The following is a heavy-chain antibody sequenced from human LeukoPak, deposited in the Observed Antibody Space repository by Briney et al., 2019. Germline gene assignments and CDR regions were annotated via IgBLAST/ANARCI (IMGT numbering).Heavy chain of an antibody. Sequence: GGSLRLSCAASGFTFSTYAMSWVRQAPGKGLEWVSSISSGSSYIYYADSVKGRFTISRDNAKNSLYLQMNSLRAEDTAVYYCARESGYYYTFDYWGQGTLVIVSS. D-gene: IGHD1-26*01. CDR1: GFTFSTYA. CDR2: ISSGSSYI. V-gene: IGHV3-21*01. J-gene: IGHJ4*02. CDR3: ARESGYYYTFDY.